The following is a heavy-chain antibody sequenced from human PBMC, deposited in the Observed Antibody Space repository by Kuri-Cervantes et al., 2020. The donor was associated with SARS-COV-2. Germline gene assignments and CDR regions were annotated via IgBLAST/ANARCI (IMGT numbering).Heavy chain of an antibody. Sequence: SETLSLTCTVSGGSISSGDYYWSWIRQPPGKGLEWIGYIYYSGSTYYNPSLKSRVTISVDTSKNQLSLKLSSVTAADTAVYYCARVNDYYFDYWGQGTLVTVSS. CDR3: ARVNDYYFDY. CDR2: IYYSGST. J-gene: IGHJ4*02. V-gene: IGHV4-30-4*01. CDR1: GGSISSGDYY. D-gene: IGHD1-1*01.